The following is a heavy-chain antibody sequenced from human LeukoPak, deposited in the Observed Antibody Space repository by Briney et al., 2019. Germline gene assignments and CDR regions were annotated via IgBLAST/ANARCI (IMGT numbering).Heavy chain of an antibody. V-gene: IGHV4-31*03. CDR1: GGSISSSSYY. CDR3: ARVVSYYYDSSGSHSRFDP. J-gene: IGHJ5*02. CDR2: IYYSGST. D-gene: IGHD3-22*01. Sequence: SETLSLTCTVSGGSISSSSYYWSWVRQHPGKGLEWIGDIYYSGSTYYNPSLKSRVTISVDTSKNQFSLKLSSVTAADTAVYYCARVVSYYYDSSGSHSRFDPWGQGTLVTVSS.